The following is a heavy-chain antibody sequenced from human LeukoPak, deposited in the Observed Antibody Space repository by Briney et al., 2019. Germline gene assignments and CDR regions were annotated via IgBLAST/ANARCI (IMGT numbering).Heavy chain of an antibody. CDR1: GGSFSGYY. Sequence: KPSETLSLTCAVYGGSFSGYYWSWIRQPPGKGLEWIGEINHSGSTNYNPSLKSRGTISVDTSKNQFSLKLSSVTAADTAVYYCARGLKRYYYGSGSYYYYGMDVWGQGTTVTVSS. J-gene: IGHJ6*02. CDR3: ARGLKRYYYGSGSYYYYGMDV. CDR2: INHSGST. D-gene: IGHD3-10*01. V-gene: IGHV4-34*01.